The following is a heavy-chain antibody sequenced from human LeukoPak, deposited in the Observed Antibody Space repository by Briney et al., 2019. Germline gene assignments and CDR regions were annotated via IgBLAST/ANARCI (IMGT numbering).Heavy chain of an antibody. V-gene: IGHV3-23*01. J-gene: IGHJ4*02. CDR3: AKGVVPAARQYYFDY. Sequence: GGSLRLSCAASGFTFSSYAMSWVRQAPGKGLEWVSAISGSDGSTYYADSVKGRFTISRDNSKNTLYLQMNSLRAEDTAVYYCAKGVVPAARQYYFDYWGQGTLVTVSS. CDR2: ISGSDGST. D-gene: IGHD2-2*01. CDR1: GFTFSSYA.